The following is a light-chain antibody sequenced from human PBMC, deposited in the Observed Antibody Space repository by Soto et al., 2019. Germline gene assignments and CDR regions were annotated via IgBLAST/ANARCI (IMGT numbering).Light chain of an antibody. CDR2: GAS. V-gene: IGKV3-15*01. Sequence: EIVMTQSPATLSVSPGERATLSCRASQNINSNLAWYQQKPGQVPRLLIYGASTRATGIPARFSGSGSGTEFTLTISSLQSEDFAVYYCQQYNDWPWTFGQGTKVEVK. CDR3: QQYNDWPWT. J-gene: IGKJ1*01. CDR1: QNINSN.